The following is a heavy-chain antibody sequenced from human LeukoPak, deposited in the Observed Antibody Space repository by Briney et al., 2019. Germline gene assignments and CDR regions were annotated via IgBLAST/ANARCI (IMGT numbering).Heavy chain of an antibody. CDR2: ISSSGSTI. Sequence: GGSLRLSCAASGFTFSSYEMNWVRQAPGRGLEWVSYISSSGSTIYYADSVKGRFTISRDNAKNSLYLQMNSLRAEDTAVYYCAREQSPNYDILTGYLDYWGQGTLVTVSS. V-gene: IGHV3-48*03. D-gene: IGHD3-9*01. CDR1: GFTFSSYE. J-gene: IGHJ4*02. CDR3: AREQSPNYDILTGYLDY.